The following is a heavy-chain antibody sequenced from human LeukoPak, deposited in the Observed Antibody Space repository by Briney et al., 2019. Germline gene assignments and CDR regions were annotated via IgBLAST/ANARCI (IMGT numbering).Heavy chain of an antibody. Sequence: ASVKVSCKASGYTFTSYYMHWVRQAPGQGLEWMGIINPSGGSTSYAQKFQGRVTMTRDTSTSTVYMELSRLRSDDTAVYYCARGWSGSYYSHYYYYMDVWGKGTTVTVSS. J-gene: IGHJ6*03. CDR3: ARGWSGSYYSHYYYYMDV. CDR1: GYTFTSYY. D-gene: IGHD1-26*01. V-gene: IGHV1-46*01. CDR2: INPSGGST.